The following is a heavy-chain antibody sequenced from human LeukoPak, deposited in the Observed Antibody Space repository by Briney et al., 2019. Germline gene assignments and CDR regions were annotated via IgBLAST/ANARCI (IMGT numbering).Heavy chain of an antibody. V-gene: IGHV4-61*01. J-gene: IGHJ6*02. CDR1: GASVSSDSCY. D-gene: IGHD3-3*01. CDR3: ARDRRVDYDFWSAYYTDYYYYGMDV. CDR2: MSYRGST. Sequence: TSETLSLTCTVSGASVSSDSCYWSWIRQPPGKGLEWIGYMSYRGSTNYNSSLKSRVTISVDTSKSQFSLKLSSVTAADTAVYYCARDRRVDYDFWSAYYTDYYYYGMDVWGQGTTVTVSS.